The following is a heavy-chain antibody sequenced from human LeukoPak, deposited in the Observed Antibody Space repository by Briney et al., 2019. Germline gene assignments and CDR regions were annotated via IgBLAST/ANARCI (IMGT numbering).Heavy chain of an antibody. CDR2: ISWNSGSI. Sequence: QTGGSLRLSCAASGFTFDDYAMHWVRQAPGKGLEWVSGISWNSGSIGYADSVKGRFTISRDNAKNSLYLQMNSLRAEDMALYYCAKDRDYNWNPGFAFDIWGQGTMVTVSS. J-gene: IGHJ3*02. CDR3: AKDRDYNWNPGFAFDI. D-gene: IGHD1-20*01. CDR1: GFTFDDYA. V-gene: IGHV3-9*03.